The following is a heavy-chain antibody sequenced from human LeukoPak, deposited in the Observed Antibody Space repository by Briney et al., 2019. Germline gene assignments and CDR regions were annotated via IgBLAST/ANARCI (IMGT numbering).Heavy chain of an antibody. D-gene: IGHD3-9*01. CDR3: AKDGKTYYDILTGPDY. CDR1: GITFDDYP. CDR2: FSWKSGKK. Sequence: AGGSLRLSCAASGITFDDYPMHWVRQLLGKGLYWVLDFSWKSGKKDYADSVKGRFTTSRDNAKNTLYLQMNSLRAEDTAVYYCAKDGKTYYDILTGPDYWGQGTLVTVSS. J-gene: IGHJ4*02. V-gene: IGHV3-9*01.